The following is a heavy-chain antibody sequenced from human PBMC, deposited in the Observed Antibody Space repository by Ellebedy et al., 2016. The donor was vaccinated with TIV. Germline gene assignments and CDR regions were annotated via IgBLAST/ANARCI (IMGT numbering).Heavy chain of an antibody. CDR2: INSDGSST. V-gene: IGHV3-74*01. CDR3: ARGHITGVDAFDI. Sequence: GESLKISCAASGFTFSSYWMHWVRQAPGKGLVWVSRINSDGSSTSYADSVKGRFTISRDNAKNTLYLQMNSLRAEDTAVYYCARGHITGVDAFDIWGQGTMVTVSS. CDR1: GFTFSSYW. D-gene: IGHD1-14*01. J-gene: IGHJ3*02.